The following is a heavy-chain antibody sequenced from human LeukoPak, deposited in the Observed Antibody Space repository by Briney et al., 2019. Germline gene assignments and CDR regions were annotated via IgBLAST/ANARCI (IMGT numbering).Heavy chain of an antibody. CDR3: VVEMSTIDY. CDR2: ISYDGSNK. J-gene: IGHJ4*02. CDR1: GFTFSSYA. V-gene: IGHV3-30-3*01. D-gene: IGHD5-24*01. Sequence: GRSLRLSCAASGFTFSSYAMHWVRQAPGKGLEWVAVISYDGSNKYYADSVKGRFTISRDNAKKLLYLQMNSLRDEDTAVFYCVVEMSTIDYWGQGTLVTVSS.